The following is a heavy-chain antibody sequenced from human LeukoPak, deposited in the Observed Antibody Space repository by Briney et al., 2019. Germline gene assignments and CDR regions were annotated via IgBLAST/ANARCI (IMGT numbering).Heavy chain of an antibody. CDR2: IKTDGSTT. CDR1: GFTFSSYW. CDR3: ARFLMNRGGFL. Sequence: GGSLRLSCAVSGFTFSSYWMHWVRQAPGKGLVWVSHIKTDGSTTAYADSVKGRFTISRDNAKNTLYLQMNSLRAEDTGVYYCARFLMNRGGFLWGQGTLVTVSS. D-gene: IGHD3-10*01. V-gene: IGHV3-74*01. J-gene: IGHJ4*02.